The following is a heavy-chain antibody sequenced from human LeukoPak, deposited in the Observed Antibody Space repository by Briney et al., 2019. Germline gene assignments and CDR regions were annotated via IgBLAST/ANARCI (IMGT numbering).Heavy chain of an antibody. J-gene: IGHJ4*02. V-gene: IGHV3-7*01. CDR2: IEPDGSVS. Sequence: GGSLRLSCVASGFTFSRYWMYWVRQAPGKGLEWLANIEPDGSVSYYVDSVKGRFTISRDNAKNSLYLQMNSLRDEDTAVYYCARPDYYDSSGYVDYWGQGTLVTVSS. CDR3: ARPDYYDSSGYVDY. D-gene: IGHD3-22*01. CDR1: GFTFSRYW.